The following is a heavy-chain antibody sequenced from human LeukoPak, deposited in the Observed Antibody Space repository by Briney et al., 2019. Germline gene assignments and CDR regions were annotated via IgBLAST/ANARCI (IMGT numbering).Heavy chain of an antibody. D-gene: IGHD2-2*01. CDR2: ISYDGSNK. CDR3: ARGGPVPDIIVVPAALWY. V-gene: IGHV3-30*04. J-gene: IGHJ4*02. Sequence: PGRSLRLSCAASGFTFSSYAMHWVRQAPGKGLEWVAVISYDGSNKYYADSVKGRFTISRDNSKNTLYLQMNSLRAEDTAVYYCARGGPVPDIIVVPAALWYWGQGTLVTVSS. CDR1: GFTFSSYA.